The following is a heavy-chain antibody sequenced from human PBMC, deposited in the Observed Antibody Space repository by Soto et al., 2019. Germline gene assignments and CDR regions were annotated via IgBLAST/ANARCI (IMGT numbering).Heavy chain of an antibody. CDR1: GFTFSSYA. CDR3: KGYVDERLRAEDY. D-gene: IGHD1-1*01. CDR2: ISYDGSNK. V-gene: IGHV3-30-3*01. Sequence: QVQLVESGGGVVQPGRSLRLSCAASGFTFSSYAMHWVRQAPGKGLEWVAVISYDGSNKYYADSVKGRFTISRDNSKNTLYLQKNSLRAEDTAVYYCKGYVDERLRAEDYWGQGSLVTVSS. J-gene: IGHJ4*02.